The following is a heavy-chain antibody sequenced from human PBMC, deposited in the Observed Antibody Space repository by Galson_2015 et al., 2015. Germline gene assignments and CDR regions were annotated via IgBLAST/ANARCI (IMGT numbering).Heavy chain of an antibody. CDR1: GFTFISYA. D-gene: IGHD3-3*01. CDR3: ANDVLFWSGYKGAEGPHY. V-gene: IGHV3-23*01. Sequence: SLKLSCAASGFTFISYAMGWVRQAPGKGLEWVSAISGSGGSTYYADSVKGRFTISRDNSKNTLYLQMNSLRAEDTAVYYCANDVLFWSGYKGAEGPHYWGQGTLVTVSS. CDR2: ISGSGGST. J-gene: IGHJ4*02.